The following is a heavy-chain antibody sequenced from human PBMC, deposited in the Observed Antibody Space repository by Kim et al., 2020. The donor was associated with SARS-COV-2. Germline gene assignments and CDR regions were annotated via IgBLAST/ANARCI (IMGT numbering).Heavy chain of an antibody. V-gene: IGHV3-23*05. CDR3: AKVWPEYFGTYYWYYNGMDV. D-gene: IGHD1-26*01. CDR1: GFTFSTHA. CDR2: ITNTGSPT. Sequence: GGSLRLSCAASGFTFSTHAMNWVRQAPGQGLEWVSGITNTGSPTYYADSVKGRFTISRDNAKNTLYLQMDSLRAEDTAVYYCAKVWPEYFGTYYWYYNGMDVWGQGTTVTVSS. J-gene: IGHJ6*01.